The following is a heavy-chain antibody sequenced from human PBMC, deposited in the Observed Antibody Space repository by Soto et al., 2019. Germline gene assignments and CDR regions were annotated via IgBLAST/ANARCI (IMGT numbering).Heavy chain of an antibody. Sequence: GGSLRLSCAASGFTFSSYGMHWVRQAPGKGLEWVAVISYDGSNKYYADSVKGRFTISRDNSKNTLYLQMNSLRAEDTAVYFCAKRRGAGGHFDYWGQRALVTVSP. CDR2: ISYDGSNK. CDR3: AKRRGAGGHFDY. CDR1: GFTFSSYG. V-gene: IGHV3-30*18. D-gene: IGHD2-15*01. J-gene: IGHJ4*02.